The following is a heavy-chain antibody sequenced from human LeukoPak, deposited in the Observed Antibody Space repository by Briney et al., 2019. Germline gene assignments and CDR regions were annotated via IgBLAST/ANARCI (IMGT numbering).Heavy chain of an antibody. CDR1: GYTFTGYY. CDR3: ATVSPGGRVLHFDY. CDR2: INPNSGGT. D-gene: IGHD3-16*01. J-gene: IGHJ4*02. Sequence: GASVKVSRKASGYTFTGYYMHWVRQAPGQGLEWMGWINPNSGGTNYAQKFQGRVTMTRDTSISTAYMELSRLRSDDTAVYYCATVSPGGRVLHFDYWGQGTLVTVSS. V-gene: IGHV1-2*02.